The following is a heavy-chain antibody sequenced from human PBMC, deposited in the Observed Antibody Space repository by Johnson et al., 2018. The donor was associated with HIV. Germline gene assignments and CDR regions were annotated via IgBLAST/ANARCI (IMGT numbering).Heavy chain of an antibody. Sequence: QVQLVESGGGVVQPGRSLRLSCAASGFTFSSYAMHWVRQAPGKGLEWVAVISYDGSNKYYADSVKGRFTISRDNSKNTLYLQMNSLRAEDTAVYYCVSPDYERYYGAFDIWGQGTMVTVSS. V-gene: IGHV3-30-3*01. CDR3: VSPDYERYYGAFDI. D-gene: IGHD3-10*01. J-gene: IGHJ3*02. CDR1: GFTFSSYA. CDR2: ISYDGSNK.